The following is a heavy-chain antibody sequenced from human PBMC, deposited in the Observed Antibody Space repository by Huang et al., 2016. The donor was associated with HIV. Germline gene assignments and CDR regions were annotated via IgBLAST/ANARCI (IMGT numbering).Heavy chain of an antibody. CDR1: GYTFIDYY. D-gene: IGHD3-10*01. J-gene: IGHJ4*02. CDR3: AREEITEYSYGLGNYIDY. Sequence: QVQLVQSGAEVKKPGASVKVSCKTSGYTFIDYYVHWVRQAPGQGMEWMGWINPIRGATKDAQKFKNRGTMTRDTSVSTAYMELRRLRSDDTAVYYCAREEITEYSYGLGNYIDYWGQGNLVTVSS. V-gene: IGHV1-2*02. CDR2: INPIRGAT.